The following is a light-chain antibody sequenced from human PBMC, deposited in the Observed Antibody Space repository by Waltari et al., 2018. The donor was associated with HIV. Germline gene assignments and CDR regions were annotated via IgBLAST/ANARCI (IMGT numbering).Light chain of an antibody. CDR1: DIGTRD. CDR3: QVWDHTSVV. CDR2: NDK. V-gene: IGLV3-9*01. Sequence: SYDLTQPLSVSVALGQTARIPCGGRDIGTRDVHWYQQKPGQAPSLLIFNDKNRPSGIPERFSGSKSRNTATLTSSEAQGGDEAAYFCQVWDHTSVVFGGGTNLTVL. J-gene: IGLJ3*02.